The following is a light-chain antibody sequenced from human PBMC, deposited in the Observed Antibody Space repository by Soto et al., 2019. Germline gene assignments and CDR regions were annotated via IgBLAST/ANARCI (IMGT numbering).Light chain of an antibody. Sequence: EIVLTQSPGTLSLSPGERVTLSCRASQTVSNNYLAWYQQKPGQAPRLIIYGASNRATGIPDRFSGRGSGTDFTLIICRLEPEDFATYYCHHYDTAPIFTFGPGTKVDI. CDR1: QTVSNNY. J-gene: IGKJ3*01. CDR2: GAS. CDR3: HHYDTAPIFT. V-gene: IGKV3-20*01.